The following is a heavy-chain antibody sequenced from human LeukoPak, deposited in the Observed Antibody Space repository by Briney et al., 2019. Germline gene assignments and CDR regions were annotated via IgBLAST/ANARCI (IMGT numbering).Heavy chain of an antibody. CDR3: ARDWGPPPVLRFLEWSNLDPQNYYYGMDV. Sequence: PGGSLRLSCAASGFTFGSTSMSWVRQAPGKGLEWVAVTVGGGDGTYYADSVKGRFTISRDNSNNTLYLQMNSLRAEDTAVYYCARDWGPPPVLRFLEWSNLDPQNYYYGMDVWGQGTTVTVSS. D-gene: IGHD3-3*01. J-gene: IGHJ6*02. CDR2: TVGGGDGT. V-gene: IGHV3-23*01. CDR1: GFTFGSTS.